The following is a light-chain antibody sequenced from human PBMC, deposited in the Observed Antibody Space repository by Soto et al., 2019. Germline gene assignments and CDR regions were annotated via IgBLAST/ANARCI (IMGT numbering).Light chain of an antibody. Sequence: EIVLTQSPGTLSLSPWERATLSCRASQSVDSTYLAWYQQKPDQSPRLLIYATSTRAAGIPDRFSGSGSGTDFTLTTSRLEPDDVAVYYCQQYDTSPPMYTFGQGTKVDI. CDR1: QSVDSTY. CDR3: QQYDTSPPMYT. J-gene: IGKJ2*01. V-gene: IGKV3-20*01. CDR2: ATS.